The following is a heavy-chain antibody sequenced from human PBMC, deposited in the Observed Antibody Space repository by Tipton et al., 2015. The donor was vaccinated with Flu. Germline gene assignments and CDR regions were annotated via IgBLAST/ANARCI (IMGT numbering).Heavy chain of an antibody. CDR2: INHSGST. J-gene: IGHJ6*02. CDR1: GGSFSGYY. CDR3: AREVRFLEHYYGMDV. V-gene: IGHV4-34*01. D-gene: IGHD3-3*01. Sequence: TPSLTCAVYGGSFSGYYWSWIRQPPGKGLEWIGEINHSGSTNYNPSLKSRVTISVDTSKNQFSLKLSSVTAADTAVYYCAREVRFLEHYYGMDVWGQGTTVTVSS.